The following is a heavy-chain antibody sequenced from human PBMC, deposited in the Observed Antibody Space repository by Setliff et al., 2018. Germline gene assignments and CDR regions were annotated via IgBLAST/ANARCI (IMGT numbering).Heavy chain of an antibody. V-gene: IGHV1-69*04. CDR1: GATFSGVA. CDR3: ATELRSPFWHFDL. CDR2: FIPVLGKP. D-gene: IGHD3-3*01. J-gene: IGHJ4*02. Sequence: KVSCKASGATFSGVAFSWVRQAPGHGLEWMGRFIPVLGKPNYAPRFQGRLTITVDTSTSTSYMDLRSLTSDDTAIYYCATELRSPFWHFDLWGQGALVTVSS.